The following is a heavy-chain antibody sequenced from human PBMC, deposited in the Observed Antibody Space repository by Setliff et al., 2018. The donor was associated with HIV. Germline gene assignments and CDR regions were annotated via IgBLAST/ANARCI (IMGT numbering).Heavy chain of an antibody. CDR1: GASISTYY. CDR3: ARDRGSYNFWSGLARGDNWFDP. Sequence: TSETLSLTCTVSGASISTYYWSWIRQPPGKGLEWIGYIFYSGSSNYNPSLKSRVTMSVDTSKNQFSLSLTSVTAADTAVYYCARDRGSYNFWSGLARGDNWFDPWGQGTLVTVSS. V-gene: IGHV4-59*01. D-gene: IGHD3-3*01. J-gene: IGHJ5*02. CDR2: IFYSGSS.